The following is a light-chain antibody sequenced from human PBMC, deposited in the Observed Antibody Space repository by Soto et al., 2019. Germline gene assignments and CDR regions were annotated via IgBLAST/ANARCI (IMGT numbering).Light chain of an antibody. CDR2: GAS. J-gene: IGKJ4*02. CDR3: QQYGSSPLT. Sequence: EIVLTQSPGTLSLSPGERATLSCRASQSVNNNYLAWYQQKSDQAPMLLIFGASSRATGIPDRFSGSGSGTDFTLTISRLESEDFAVYYCQQYGSSPLTVGGGIKVDIK. V-gene: IGKV3-20*01. CDR1: QSVNNNY.